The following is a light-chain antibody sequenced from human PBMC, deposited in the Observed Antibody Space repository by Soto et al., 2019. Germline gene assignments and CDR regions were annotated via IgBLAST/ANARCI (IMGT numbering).Light chain of an antibody. CDR3: QQYNSYSRFT. CDR1: QGISSY. Sequence: AIRMTQSPSSLSASTGDRVTITCRASQGISSYLAWYQQKPGKAPKLLIYAASTLQSGVPSRFSGSGSGTDFTLTISCLQSEDFATYYCQQYNSYSRFTFGPGTKVDIK. V-gene: IGKV1-8*01. J-gene: IGKJ3*01. CDR2: AAS.